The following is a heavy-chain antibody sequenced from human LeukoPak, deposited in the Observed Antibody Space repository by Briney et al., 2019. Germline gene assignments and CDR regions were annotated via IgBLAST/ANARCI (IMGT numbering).Heavy chain of an antibody. V-gene: IGHV3-11*01. J-gene: IGHJ3*02. Sequence: GGSLRLSCTASGFTFSDYYMSWIRQAPGKGLEWVSYISSSGSTIYYADSVKGRFTISRDNAKNSLYLQMNSLRAEDTAVYYCARALAVAGTLWDAFDIWGQGTMVTVSS. CDR3: ARALAVAGTLWDAFDI. CDR2: ISSSGSTI. D-gene: IGHD6-19*01. CDR1: GFTFSDYY.